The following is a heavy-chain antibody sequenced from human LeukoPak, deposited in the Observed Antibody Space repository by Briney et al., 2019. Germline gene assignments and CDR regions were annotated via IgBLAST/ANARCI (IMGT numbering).Heavy chain of an antibody. V-gene: IGHV3-64*01. Sequence: GGSLRLSCAASGFTFSSYAMHWVRQAPGKGLEYVSAVSSDGDSTYYANSVKGRFTISRDNSKNTVYLQMGSLRAEDMAVYYCASFITRMIWGQGTLVTVSS. CDR2: VSSDGDST. CDR1: GFTFSSYA. D-gene: IGHD2-15*01. J-gene: IGHJ4*02. CDR3: ASFITRMI.